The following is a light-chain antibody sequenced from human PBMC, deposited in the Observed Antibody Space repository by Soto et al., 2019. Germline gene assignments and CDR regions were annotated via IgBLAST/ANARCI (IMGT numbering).Light chain of an antibody. V-gene: IGLV4-69*01. Sequence: QLVLTQAPSASASLGASVKLTCTLSSGHASYAIAWHQQQPEKGPRYLIKVSSDGSHNKGDGIPDRFSGSSSGAERYLSITSLQSEDEADYYCQTWGAGIGVFGGGTKLTVL. CDR2: VSSDGSH. J-gene: IGLJ3*02. CDR1: SGHASYA. CDR3: QTWGAGIGV.